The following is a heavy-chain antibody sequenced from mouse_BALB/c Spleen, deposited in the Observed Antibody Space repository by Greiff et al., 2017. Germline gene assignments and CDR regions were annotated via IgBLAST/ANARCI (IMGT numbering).Heavy chain of an antibody. D-gene: IGHD2-2*01. CDR2: ISYSGST. Sequence: EVQLQQSGPGLVKPSQSLSLTCTVTGYSITSDYAWSWIRQFPGNKLEWMGYISYSGSTSYNPSLKSRISITRDTSKNQFFLQLNSVTTEDTATYYCASPHGYDETWLAYWGQGTLVTVSA. V-gene: IGHV3-2*02. J-gene: IGHJ3*01. CDR1: GYSITSDYA. CDR3: ASPHGYDETWLAY.